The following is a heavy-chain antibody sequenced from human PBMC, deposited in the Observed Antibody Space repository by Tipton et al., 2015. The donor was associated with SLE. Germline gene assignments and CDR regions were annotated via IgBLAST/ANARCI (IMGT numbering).Heavy chain of an antibody. J-gene: IGHJ4*02. Sequence: TLSLTCTVSGGSISSYYWSWIRQPPGKGLEWIGSIYYSGSTYYNPSLKSRVTISVDTSKNQFSLKLSSVTAADTAVYYCARGLRITIFGVVNRFDYWGQGTLVTVSS. CDR3: ARGLRITIFGVVNRFDY. CDR1: GGSISSYY. CDR2: IYYSGST. D-gene: IGHD3-3*01. V-gene: IGHV4-59*12.